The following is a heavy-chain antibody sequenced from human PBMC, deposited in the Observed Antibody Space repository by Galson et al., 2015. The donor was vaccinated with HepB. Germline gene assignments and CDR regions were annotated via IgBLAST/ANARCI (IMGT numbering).Heavy chain of an antibody. V-gene: IGHV3-21*01. Sequence: SLRLSCAASGFTFSSYSMNWVRQAPGKGLEWVSSISSSSSYIYYADSVKGRFTISRDNAKNSLYLQMNSLRAEDTAVYYCARENVDTAMVPVFDYWAREPWSPSPQ. J-gene: IGHJ4*02. D-gene: IGHD5-18*01. CDR2: ISSSSSYI. CDR1: GFTFSSYS. CDR3: ARENVDTAMVPVFDY.